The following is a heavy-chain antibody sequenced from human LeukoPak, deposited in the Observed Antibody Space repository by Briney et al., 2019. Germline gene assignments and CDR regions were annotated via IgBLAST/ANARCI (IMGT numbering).Heavy chain of an antibody. V-gene: IGHV3-74*01. Sequence: GGSLRLSCAASGFTFSSYWMHWVRQAPGKGLVWVSRINTDGSSTSYADSVKGRFTISRDNAKNSLYLQMNSLRAEDTVVYYCARALIAAAGGDWFDPWGQGTLVTVSS. J-gene: IGHJ5*02. CDR2: INTDGSST. CDR3: ARALIAAAGGDWFDP. CDR1: GFTFSSYW. D-gene: IGHD6-13*01.